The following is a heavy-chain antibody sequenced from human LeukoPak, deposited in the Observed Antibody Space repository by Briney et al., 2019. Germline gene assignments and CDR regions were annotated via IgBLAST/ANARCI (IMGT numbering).Heavy chain of an antibody. CDR3: ARVFDS. CDR2: VFYTGKT. CDR1: GGSVSTSDYY. V-gene: IGHV4-39*07. Sequence: PSETLSLTCTVSGGSVSTSDYYWGWIRQSPVKGLEWIGDVFYTGKTDYNPSLRGRATISIDTSKNQFSLKLTYVTAADSAVYYCARVFDSWGQGTLVTVSS. J-gene: IGHJ4*02.